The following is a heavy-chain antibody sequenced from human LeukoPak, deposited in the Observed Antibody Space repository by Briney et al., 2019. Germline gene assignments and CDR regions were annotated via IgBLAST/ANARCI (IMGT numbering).Heavy chain of an antibody. CDR1: GYTSTSYD. J-gene: IGHJ4*02. Sequence: ASVKVSCKASGYTSTSYDINWVRQATGQGLEWMGWMNPNSGNTGYAQKFQGRVTMTRSTSISTAYMELSSLRSEDTAVYYCARAYSGSYNAGGYWGQGTLVTVSS. V-gene: IGHV1-8*01. D-gene: IGHD1-26*01. CDR3: ARAYSGSYNAGGY. CDR2: MNPNSGNT.